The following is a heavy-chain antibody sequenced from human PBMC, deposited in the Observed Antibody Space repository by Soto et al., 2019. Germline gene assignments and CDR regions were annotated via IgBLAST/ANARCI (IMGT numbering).Heavy chain of an antibody. CDR3: AVYSSRMYSSSWYPGSWLDS. V-gene: IGHV4-31*03. CDR2: IYYSGST. Sequence: SETLSLTCTVSGGSISSGGYYWSWIRQHPGKGLEWIGYIYYSGSTYYNPSLKSRVTISVGTSKNQFSLKLSSVTAADTAVYYCAVYSSRMYSSSWYPGSWLDSWGQGTLVTVSS. CDR1: GGSISSGGYY. J-gene: IGHJ5*01. D-gene: IGHD6-13*01.